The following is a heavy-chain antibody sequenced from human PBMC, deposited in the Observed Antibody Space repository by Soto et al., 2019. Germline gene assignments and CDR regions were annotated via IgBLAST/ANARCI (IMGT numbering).Heavy chain of an antibody. Sequence: GGSLRLSCAASGFTFSSYGMHWVRQAPGKGLEWVAVIWYDGSNKYYADSVKGRFTISRDNSKNTLYLQMNSLRAEDTAVYYCARDVPYSSSFGLFDYWGQGTLVTVSS. CDR1: GFTFSSYG. CDR3: ARDVPYSSSFGLFDY. J-gene: IGHJ4*02. CDR2: IWYDGSNK. V-gene: IGHV3-33*01. D-gene: IGHD6-6*01.